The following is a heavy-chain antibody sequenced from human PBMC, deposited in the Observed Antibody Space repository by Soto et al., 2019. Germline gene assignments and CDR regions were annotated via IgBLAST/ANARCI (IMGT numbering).Heavy chain of an antibody. J-gene: IGHJ6*02. CDR2: IYNIGST. CDR1: GGSISGYY. CDR3: ARHVLVDASSTYYYYGMDV. V-gene: IGHV4-59*08. D-gene: IGHD2-8*02. Sequence: SETLSLTCTVSGGSISGYYWSWLRQPPGKGLEWIGYIYNIGSTKYNPSLKSRVTISVDTSKNQVSLKLSSVTVADAAMYYCARHVLVDASSTYYYYGMDVWGQGTTVTVS.